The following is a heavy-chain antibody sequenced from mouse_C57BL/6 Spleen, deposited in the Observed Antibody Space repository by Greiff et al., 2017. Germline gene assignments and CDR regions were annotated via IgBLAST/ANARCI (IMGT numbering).Heavy chain of an antibody. J-gene: IGHJ2*02. Sequence: VQLQQSGAELMKPGASVKLSCTATGYTFTGYWIEWVKQRPGHGLEWIGEILPGSGSTNYNEKFKGKATFTADTSSNTPYMQLNRLTTEDSAICYCARKHDPGTGDYFDYWGQGTSLTVSS. CDR1: GYTFTGYW. CDR2: ILPGSGST. D-gene: IGHD4-1*01. V-gene: IGHV1-9*01. CDR3: ARKHDPGTGDYFDY.